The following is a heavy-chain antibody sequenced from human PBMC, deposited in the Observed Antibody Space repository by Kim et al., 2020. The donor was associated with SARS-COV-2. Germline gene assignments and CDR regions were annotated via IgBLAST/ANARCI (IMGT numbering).Heavy chain of an antibody. V-gene: IGHV3-30*07. J-gene: IGHJ4*02. Sequence: DSVKGRLTIYRDNSKNTLYLQMNSLRAEDTAVYYCARDYYDSSGYSPLGYWGQGTLVTVSS. D-gene: IGHD3-22*01. CDR3: ARDYYDSSGYSPLGY.